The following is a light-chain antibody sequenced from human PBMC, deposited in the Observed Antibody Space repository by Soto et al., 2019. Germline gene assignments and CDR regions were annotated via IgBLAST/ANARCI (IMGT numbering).Light chain of an antibody. J-gene: IGKJ1*01. V-gene: IGKV3-11*01. CDR1: HTLSGY. CDR2: DTS. Sequence: EIVLTQSPATLSLSPGERATLSCRASHTLSGYLAWYQQKPGQAPRLLIYDTSNRATGVPATFSGSGSETDFTLTINDLEPEDFAVYYCQQRYAWPWTFGRGTKVEIK. CDR3: QQRYAWPWT.